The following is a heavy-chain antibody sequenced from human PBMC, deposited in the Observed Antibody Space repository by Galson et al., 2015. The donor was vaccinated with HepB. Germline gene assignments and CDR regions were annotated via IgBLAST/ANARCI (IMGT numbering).Heavy chain of an antibody. V-gene: IGHV6-1*01. Sequence: CALSGDSVASNSSLWNCCRQCASRGLAWVGRTYYRSKWNNDYAVSVTSRISLTSDTSKNHFSLQLNSVMLEDTAVYSRAGVLRLRKGYKSTFDYWGQGPLVTVSS. CDR1: GDSVASNSSL. CDR2: TYYRSKWNN. D-gene: IGHD5-24*01. J-gene: IGHJ4*02. CDR3: AGVLRLRKGYKSTFDY.